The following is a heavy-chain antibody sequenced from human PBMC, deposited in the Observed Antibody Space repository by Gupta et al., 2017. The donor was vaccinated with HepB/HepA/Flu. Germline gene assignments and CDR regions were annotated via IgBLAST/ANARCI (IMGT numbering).Heavy chain of an antibody. J-gene: IGHJ6*02. V-gene: IGHV4-59*01. Sequence: QVQLQESGPGLAKPSETLSLTCNVSGGSISSYYWSWMRQPPGKGLEWIGYIYDSGSTNYNPSLKSRVTISVDTSKNQFSLKLSSVTAADTAVYYCARDPDYDFWSGWYGMDVWGQGTTVTVAS. CDR2: IYDSGST. CDR3: ARDPDYDFWSGWYGMDV. D-gene: IGHD3-3*01. CDR1: GGSISSYY.